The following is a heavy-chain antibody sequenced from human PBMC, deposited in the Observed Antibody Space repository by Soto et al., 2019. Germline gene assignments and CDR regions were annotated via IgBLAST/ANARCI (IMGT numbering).Heavy chain of an antibody. D-gene: IGHD5-18*01. CDR2: ISYDGSNK. J-gene: IGHJ6*02. Sequence: PGGSLRLSCAASGFTFSSYAMHWVHQAPGKGLEWVAVISYDGSNKYYADSVKGRFTISRDNSKNTLYLQMNSLRAEDTAVYYCARDYGYSYGYGYYYYGMDVWGQGTTVTVSS. CDR3: ARDYGYSYGYGYYYYGMDV. V-gene: IGHV3-30-3*01. CDR1: GFTFSSYA.